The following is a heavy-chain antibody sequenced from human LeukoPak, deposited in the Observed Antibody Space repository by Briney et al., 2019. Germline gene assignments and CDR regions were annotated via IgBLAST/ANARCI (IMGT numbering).Heavy chain of an antibody. CDR3: ARQIASAGTAGFDF. J-gene: IGHJ4*02. Sequence: SETLSPTCTLSCGSISSYYWSWIRQPAGKGLEWIGRIYSTGSNNNNPSLKSRVTMSVDTSKNQFSLRLRSVTAADTAVYYCARQIASAGTAGFDFWGQGALVTVSS. CDR1: CGSISSYY. CDR2: IYSTGSN. D-gene: IGHD6-13*01. V-gene: IGHV4-4*07.